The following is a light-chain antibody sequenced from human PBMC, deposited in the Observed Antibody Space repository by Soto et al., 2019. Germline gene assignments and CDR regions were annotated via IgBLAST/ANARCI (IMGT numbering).Light chain of an antibody. CDR3: HQYHSYPPT. J-gene: IGKJ4*01. Sequence: DIQMTQSPSTLSASVGDRVTITCRASQSISKWVGWYKQKRGRAPKLLIFDASSLDSGVPSRFSGSGSETEFTLTISGQQPDDFATYYCHQYHSYPPTFGGGTTVEIK. CDR1: QSISKW. V-gene: IGKV1-5*01. CDR2: DAS.